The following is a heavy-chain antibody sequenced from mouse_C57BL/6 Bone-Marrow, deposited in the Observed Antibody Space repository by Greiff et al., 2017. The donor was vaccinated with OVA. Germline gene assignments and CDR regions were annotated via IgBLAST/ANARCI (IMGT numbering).Heavy chain of an antibody. Sequence: QVQLKESGAELARPGASVKLSCKASGYTFTSYGISWVKQRTGQGLEWIGEIYPRSGNTYSNETFKGKATLTAAKSSSTAYMELRSLTSEDSAVYFCASLALYEGTYGCWFAYWGQGTLVTVSA. CDR1: GYTFTSYG. D-gene: IGHD2-3*01. J-gene: IGHJ3*01. V-gene: IGHV1-81*01. CDR2: IYPRSGNT. CDR3: ASLALYEGTYGCWFAY.